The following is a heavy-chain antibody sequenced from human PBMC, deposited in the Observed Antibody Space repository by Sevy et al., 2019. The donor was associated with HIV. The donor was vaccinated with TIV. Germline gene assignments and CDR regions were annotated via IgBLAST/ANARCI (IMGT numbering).Heavy chain of an antibody. CDR1: GFTFSDYD. CDR3: ARGYDYVWGSYRNSFDP. J-gene: IGHJ5*02. Sequence: GGSLRLSCAASGFTFSDYDMSWIRQAPGKGLEWVSYISSSGSTIYYADSVKGRFTISRDNAKNSLYLQMNSLRAEDTAVYYCARGYDYVWGSYRNSFDPWGQGTLVTVSS. CDR2: ISSSGSTI. V-gene: IGHV3-11*04. D-gene: IGHD3-16*02.